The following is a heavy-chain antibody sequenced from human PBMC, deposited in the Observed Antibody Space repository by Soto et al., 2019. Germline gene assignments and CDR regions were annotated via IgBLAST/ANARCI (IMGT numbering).Heavy chain of an antibody. Sequence: PSETLSLTCTVSGGSISGYFWSWIRQPPGKGLEWIGYISYTGSTNYNPSLKSRVTISADTSKNQFSVKLNSVTAADTAMYYCARHGSGSYYNNWFDPWGHGTLVTVSS. V-gene: IGHV4-59*08. CDR1: GGSISGYF. CDR2: ISYTGST. J-gene: IGHJ5*02. D-gene: IGHD3-10*01. CDR3: ARHGSGSYYNNWFDP.